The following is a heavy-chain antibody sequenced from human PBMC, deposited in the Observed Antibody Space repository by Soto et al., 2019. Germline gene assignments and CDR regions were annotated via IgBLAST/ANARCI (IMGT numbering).Heavy chain of an antibody. CDR3: AMLGGWSGGSSGMDV. Sequence: EVQLVESGGGLVKPGGSLRLSCAASGLIFSDYHMDWVRQAPGKGLEWVGRIRRKANSYTTEYAASVKGRFTISRDGSKTARYLKMNSRKSEDTAVYYCAMLGGWSGGSSGMDVWGQGTRVTVSS. V-gene: IGHV3-72*01. CDR1: GLIFSDYH. D-gene: IGHD6-19*01. CDR2: IRRKANSYTT. J-gene: IGHJ6*02.